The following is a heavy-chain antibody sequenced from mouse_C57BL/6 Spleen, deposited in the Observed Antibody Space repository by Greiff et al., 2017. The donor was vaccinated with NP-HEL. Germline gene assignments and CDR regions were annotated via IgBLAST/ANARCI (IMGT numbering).Heavy chain of an antibody. CDR3: ARRKGDGYLYYYAMDY. CDR2: INPSTGGT. D-gene: IGHD2-3*01. J-gene: IGHJ4*01. V-gene: IGHV1-42*01. Sequence: EVQLQQSGPELVKPGASVKISCKASGYSFTGYYMNWVKQSPEKSLEWIGEINPSTGGTTYNQKFKAKATLTVDKSSSTAYMQLKSLTSEDSAVYYCARRKGDGYLYYYAMDYWGQGTEGTVAA. CDR1: GYSFTGYY.